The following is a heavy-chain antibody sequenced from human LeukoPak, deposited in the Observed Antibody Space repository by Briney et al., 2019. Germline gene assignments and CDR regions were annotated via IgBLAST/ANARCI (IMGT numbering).Heavy chain of an antibody. CDR1: GGSFSGYY. CDR3: ARDTGTGSFDY. J-gene: IGHJ4*02. D-gene: IGHD2-8*02. V-gene: IGHV4-59*01. Sequence: SETLSLTCAVYGGSFSGYYWSWIRQPPGKGLEWIGYIYYSGSTNYNPSLKSRVTISVDTSKNQFSLKLSSVTAADTAVYYCARDTGTGSFDYWGQGTLVTVSS. CDR2: IYYSGST.